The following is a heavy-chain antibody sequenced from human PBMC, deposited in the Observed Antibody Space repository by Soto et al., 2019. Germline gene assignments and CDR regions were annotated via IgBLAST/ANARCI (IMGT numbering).Heavy chain of an antibody. CDR2: MNPNSGNT. J-gene: IGHJ6*03. CDR3: ARGPRKGLAARPPELYYYYYYMDV. CDR1: GYTFTSYD. Sequence: QVQLVQSGAEVKKPGASVKVSCKASGYTFTSYDINWVRQATGQGLEWMGWMNPNSGNTGYAQKFQGRVTMTRNTSISTAYMELSSLRSEDTAVYYCARGPRKGLAARPPELYYYYYYMDVWGKGTTVTVSS. D-gene: IGHD6-6*01. V-gene: IGHV1-8*01.